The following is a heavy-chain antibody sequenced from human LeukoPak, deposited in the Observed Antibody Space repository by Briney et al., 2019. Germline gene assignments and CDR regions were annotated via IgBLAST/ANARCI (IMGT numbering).Heavy chain of an antibody. Sequence: SETLSLTCTVSGGSISGYYWSWIRQPPGKGLEWIGYIFYSGSTIYNPSLKSRVTISVDTSKNQFSLYLSSVTAADTAVYYCARHYSSGWDFDYWGQGTLVTVSS. D-gene: IGHD6-19*01. CDR3: ARHYSSGWDFDY. J-gene: IGHJ4*02. CDR1: GGSISGYY. V-gene: IGHV4-59*08. CDR2: IFYSGST.